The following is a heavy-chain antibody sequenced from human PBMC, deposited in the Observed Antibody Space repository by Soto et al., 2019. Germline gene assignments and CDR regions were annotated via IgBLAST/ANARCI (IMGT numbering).Heavy chain of an antibody. J-gene: IGHJ6*02. D-gene: IGHD6-13*01. V-gene: IGHV3-72*01. CDR1: GFTFSDHY. Sequence: GGSLRLSCAASGFTFSDHYMDWVRQAPGKGLEWVGRTRNKANSYTTEYAASVKGRFTISRDDSKNSLYLQMNSLKTEDTAVYYCARVSPVSSSWYGDYYYGMDVWGQGTTVTV. CDR3: ARVSPVSSSWYGDYYYGMDV. CDR2: TRNKANSYTT.